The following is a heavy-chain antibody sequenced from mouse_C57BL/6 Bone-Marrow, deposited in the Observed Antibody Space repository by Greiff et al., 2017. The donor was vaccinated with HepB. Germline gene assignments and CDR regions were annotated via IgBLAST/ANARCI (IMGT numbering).Heavy chain of an antibody. CDR3: ARSGYGYDPDY. Sequence: VQLQQSGAELARPGASVKMSCKASGYTFTSYTMHWVKQRPGQGLEWIGYINPSSGYTKYNQKFKDKATLTADKPSSTAYMQLSSLTSEDSAVYYCARSGYGYDPDYWGQGTTLTVSS. CDR1: GYTFTSYT. D-gene: IGHD2-2*01. J-gene: IGHJ2*01. V-gene: IGHV1-4*01. CDR2: INPSSGYT.